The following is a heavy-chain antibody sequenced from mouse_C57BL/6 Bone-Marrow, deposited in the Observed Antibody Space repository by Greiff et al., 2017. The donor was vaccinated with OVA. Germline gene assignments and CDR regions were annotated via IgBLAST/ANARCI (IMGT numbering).Heavy chain of an antibody. D-gene: IGHD1-1*01. J-gene: IGHJ2*01. CDR1: GFTFSDYY. CDR3: ARQGTTVVSFDY. Sequence: EVMLVESGGGLVQPGGFLKLSCAASGFTFSDYYMYWVRQTPEKRLEWVAYISNGGGSTYYPDTVKGRFTISRDNAKNTLYLQMSRLKSEDTAMYYCARQGTTVVSFDYWGQGTTLTVSS. V-gene: IGHV5-12*01. CDR2: ISNGGGST.